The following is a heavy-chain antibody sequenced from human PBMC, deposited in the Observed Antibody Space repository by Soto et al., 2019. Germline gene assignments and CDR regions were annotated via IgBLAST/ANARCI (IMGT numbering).Heavy chain of an antibody. CDR3: ARGPNNNRLVGRDKAPDDNWFDP. D-gene: IGHD3-10*01. V-gene: IGHV1-69*13. J-gene: IGHJ5*02. CDR1: GGGNLRDYR. CDR2: IIPKLGSA. Sequence: GASVKDSCKASGGGNLRDYRTSWVRRAPGQGLEWMGGIIPKLGSANYAQNFQGRVTVTADESTNTVYMELRSLRSDDTAVYYCARGPNNNRLVGRDKAPDDNWFDPWGQGTLVTVSS.